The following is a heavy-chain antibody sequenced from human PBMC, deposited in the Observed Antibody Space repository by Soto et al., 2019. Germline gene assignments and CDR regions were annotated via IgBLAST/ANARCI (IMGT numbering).Heavy chain of an antibody. CDR2: ISYDGSNK. D-gene: IGHD6-6*01. CDR3: GRAGRTYYYYYGMDV. V-gene: IGHV3-30*03. Sequence: GGSLRLSCAASGFTFSSYGMHWVRQAPGKGLEWVAVISYDGSNKYYADSVKGRFTISRDNSKNTLYLQMNSLRAEDTAVCYAGRAGRTYYYYYGMDVWGKGTTVTVSS. CDR1: GFTFSSYG. J-gene: IGHJ6*04.